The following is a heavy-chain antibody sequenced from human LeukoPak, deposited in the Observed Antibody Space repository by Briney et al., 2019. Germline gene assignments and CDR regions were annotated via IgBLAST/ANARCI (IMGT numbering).Heavy chain of an antibody. Sequence: SETLSLTCTVSGGSISSYYWSWIRQPPGKGLEWIGYIYYSGSTNYNPSLKSRVTISVDTSKNQFSLKLGSVTAADTAVYYCARWDYYDSSGYLNYWGQGTLVTVSS. CDR3: ARWDYYDSSGYLNY. CDR2: IYYSGST. J-gene: IGHJ4*02. CDR1: GGSISSYY. V-gene: IGHV4-59*01. D-gene: IGHD3-22*01.